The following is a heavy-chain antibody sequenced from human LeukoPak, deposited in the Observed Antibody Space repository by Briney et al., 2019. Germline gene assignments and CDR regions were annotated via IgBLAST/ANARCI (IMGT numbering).Heavy chain of an antibody. CDR1: GYTLTELS. Sequence: GASVKVSCKVSGYTLTELSMHWVRQAPGKGLEWMGGFDPEDGETIYAQKFQGRVTMTEDTSTDTAYMELSSLRSEDTAVYYCATRTLYSYGSNYYYYYYMDVWGKGTTVTVSS. CDR2: FDPEDGET. J-gene: IGHJ6*03. V-gene: IGHV1-24*01. D-gene: IGHD5-18*01. CDR3: ATRTLYSYGSNYYYYYYMDV.